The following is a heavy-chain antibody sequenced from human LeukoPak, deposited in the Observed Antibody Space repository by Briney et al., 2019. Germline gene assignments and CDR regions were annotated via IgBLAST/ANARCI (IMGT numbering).Heavy chain of an antibody. D-gene: IGHD3-22*01. CDR3: VRDQKEGDGRGYAPRFDC. CDR1: GGSISSYY. CDR2: IYSSGRA. V-gene: IGHV4-4*07. Sequence: SETLSLTCTVSGGSISSYYWSWIRQPAGKGLEWIGRIYSSGRANYNPSLESRVTMSVDTSKNHFSLRLSSVTAADTAVYYCVRDQKEGDGRGYAPRFDCWGQGTMVTVSS. J-gene: IGHJ4*02.